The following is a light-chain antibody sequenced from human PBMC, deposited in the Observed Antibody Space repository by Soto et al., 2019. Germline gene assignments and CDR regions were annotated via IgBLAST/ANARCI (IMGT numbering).Light chain of an antibody. CDR1: QRIGTF. J-gene: IGKJ1*01. Sequence: DIQVTQSQSSLSASVGDSVTITCRTSQRIGTFLNWYQQRQGRAPNLLIYSASTLQSGVPSRFNAGGSGTDFTLTITSLQPEDSATYYCQLSYNAWTFGQGTKVDI. V-gene: IGKV1-39*01. CDR2: SAS. CDR3: QLSYNAWT.